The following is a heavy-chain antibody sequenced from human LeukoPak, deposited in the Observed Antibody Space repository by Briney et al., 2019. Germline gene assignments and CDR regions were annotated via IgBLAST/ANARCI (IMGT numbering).Heavy chain of an antibody. CDR3: ATISGSYQDFDY. Sequence: AFLKVSCTPSGYTFTAYDMHCVGQAPGQGLEWMRWINPNSGGTNYAQKFQARVTMTRDTPITTAYMELSRLRSDDTAVYYCATISGSYQDFDYWGQGTLVTVSS. V-gene: IGHV1-2*02. J-gene: IGHJ4*02. CDR2: INPNSGGT. D-gene: IGHD1-26*01. CDR1: GYTFTAYD.